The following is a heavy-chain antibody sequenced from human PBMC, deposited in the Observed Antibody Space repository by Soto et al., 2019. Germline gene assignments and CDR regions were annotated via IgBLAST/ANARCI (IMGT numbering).Heavy chain of an antibody. CDR3: AKYSSSSMGDYYYYGMDV. CDR1: GGSISSYY. D-gene: IGHD6-6*01. J-gene: IGHJ6*02. Sequence: SETLSLTCTVSGGSISSYYWSWIRQPPGKGLEWIGYIYYSGSTNYNPSLKSRVTISVDTSKNQFSLKLSSVTAADTAVYYCAKYSSSSMGDYYYYGMDVRGQGTTVTVSS. V-gene: IGHV4-59*01. CDR2: IYYSGST.